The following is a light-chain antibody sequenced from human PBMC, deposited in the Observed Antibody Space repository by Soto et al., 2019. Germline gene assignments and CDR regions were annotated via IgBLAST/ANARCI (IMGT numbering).Light chain of an antibody. CDR3: SAYTARSTLV. Sequence: QSALTQPASVSGSAGQSITISCSGTMRDVGAYNLVSWYQQHPGTAPKLIIYEVRNRPSGISSRFSGSRSGNPASLTISGLQSEDEGDYYCSAYTARSTLVFGGGTKVTLL. V-gene: IGLV2-14*01. CDR2: EVR. CDR1: MRDVGAYNL. J-gene: IGLJ3*02.